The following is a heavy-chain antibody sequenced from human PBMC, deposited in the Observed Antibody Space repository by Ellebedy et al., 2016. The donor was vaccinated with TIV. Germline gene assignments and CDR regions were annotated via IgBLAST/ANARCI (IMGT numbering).Heavy chain of an antibody. CDR1: GFTFGDYA. CDR2: IRSKAYGGTT. J-gene: IGHJ4*02. Sequence: GESLKISCTASGFTFGDYAMSWFRQAPGKGLEWVGFIRSKAYGGTTEYAASVKGRFTISRDDSKSIAYLQMNSLKTEDTAVYYCTRVIGTTPGIFDYWGQGTLVTVSS. CDR3: TRVIGTTPGIFDY. D-gene: IGHD1-7*01. V-gene: IGHV3-49*03.